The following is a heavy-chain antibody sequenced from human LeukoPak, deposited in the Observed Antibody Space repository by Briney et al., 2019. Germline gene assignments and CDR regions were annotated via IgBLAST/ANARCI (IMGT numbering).Heavy chain of an antibody. Sequence: GGSLRLSCAASGFTFSSYWMSWVRQAPGKGLKWVANIKQDGSEKYYVDSVKGRFTISRDNAKNSLYLQMNSLRAEDTAVYYCARDGYYYGSGRLFDYWGQGTLVTVSS. CDR3: ARDGYYYGSGRLFDY. J-gene: IGHJ4*02. V-gene: IGHV3-7*03. CDR1: GFTFSSYW. D-gene: IGHD3-10*01. CDR2: IKQDGSEK.